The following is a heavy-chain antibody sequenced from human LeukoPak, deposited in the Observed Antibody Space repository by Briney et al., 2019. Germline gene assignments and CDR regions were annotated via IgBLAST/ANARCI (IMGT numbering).Heavy chain of an antibody. D-gene: IGHD3-22*01. CDR3: ARAGYYDSSGYDYYYYMDV. J-gene: IGHJ6*03. Sequence: ASVKVSCKASGYTFTSYAMNWVRQAPGQGLEWMGWINPNSGGTNYAQKFQGRVTMTRDTSISTAYMELSRLRSDDTAVYYCARAGYYDSSGYDYYYYMDVWGKGTTVTVSS. CDR2: INPNSGGT. V-gene: IGHV1-2*02. CDR1: GYTFTSYA.